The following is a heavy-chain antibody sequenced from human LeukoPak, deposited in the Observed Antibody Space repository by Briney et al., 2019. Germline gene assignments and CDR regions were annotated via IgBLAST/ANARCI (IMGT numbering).Heavy chain of an antibody. CDR3: ARAGCSGGSCYRPSKYYYYYYGMDV. Sequence: SVKVSCKASGGTFSSYAISWVRQAPGQGLEWMGRIIPILGIANYAQKFQGRVTITADKSTSTAYMELSSLRSEDTAVYYCARAGCSGGSCYRPSKYYYYYYGMDVWGQGTTVTVSS. CDR1: GGTFSSYA. V-gene: IGHV1-69*04. CDR2: IIPILGIA. D-gene: IGHD2-15*01. J-gene: IGHJ6*02.